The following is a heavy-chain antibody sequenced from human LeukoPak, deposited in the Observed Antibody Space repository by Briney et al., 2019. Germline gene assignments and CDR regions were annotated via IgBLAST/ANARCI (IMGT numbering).Heavy chain of an antibody. Sequence: GGSLRLSCEASGFSFSDYGMHWVRQAPGKGLEWVAFILYNGDNKYYADSVKGRFTVSRDNSQSTLYLQMNSLRVEDTAVYYCAKRVVIRSTDYFYYYIHVWGKGTTVTVSS. CDR3: AKRVVIRSTDYFYYYIHV. J-gene: IGHJ6*03. D-gene: IGHD3-3*01. V-gene: IGHV3-30*02. CDR1: GFSFSDYG. CDR2: ILYNGDNK.